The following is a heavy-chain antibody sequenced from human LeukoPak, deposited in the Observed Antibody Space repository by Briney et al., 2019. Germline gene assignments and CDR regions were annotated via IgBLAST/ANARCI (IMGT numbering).Heavy chain of an antibody. Sequence: SETLSLTCTVSGGSISSSSYYWGWIRQPPGKGLEWIGNIYYIGSTYYNPSLKSRVTISVDTSKNQFSLKLSSVTAADTAVYYCARSYRLDALDIWGQGTMVTVSS. D-gene: IGHD3-10*01. CDR3: ARSYRLDALDI. V-gene: IGHV4-39*01. J-gene: IGHJ3*02. CDR1: GGSISSSSYY. CDR2: IYYIGST.